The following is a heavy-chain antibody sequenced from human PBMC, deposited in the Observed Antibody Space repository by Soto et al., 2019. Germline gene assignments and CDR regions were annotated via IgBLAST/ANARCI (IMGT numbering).Heavy chain of an antibody. J-gene: IGHJ4*02. V-gene: IGHV3-11*01. D-gene: IGHD2-2*01. CDR3: AKMSSIDSYDPVFF. CDR2: ISGSGTNI. CDR1: GFSFSDYY. Sequence: QVQLVESGGGVVKPGGSLRLSCSASGFSFSDYYMTWVRQAPGKGLEWISYISGSGTNIYYAESVEGRFTISRDNARNSVHLQMNDLRGGDTARYFCAKMSSIDSYDPVFFWGQGTLVTVSS.